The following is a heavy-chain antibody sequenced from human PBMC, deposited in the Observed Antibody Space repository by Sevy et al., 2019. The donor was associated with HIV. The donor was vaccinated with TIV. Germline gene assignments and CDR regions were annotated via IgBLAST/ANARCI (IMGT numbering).Heavy chain of an antibody. CDR3: ARDLFDHGAFDI. V-gene: IGHV4-59*01. CDR1: GDSMSTYY. Sequence: SETLSLICTVSGDSMSTYYWNWIRQPPGKGLEWIGYISDSGSTSYSPSLKSRVTISVDTSKNQFSLKLSSMTAADTAVYFCARDLFDHGAFDIWGPGTLDTVS. D-gene: IGHD3-9*01. CDR2: ISDSGST. J-gene: IGHJ3*02.